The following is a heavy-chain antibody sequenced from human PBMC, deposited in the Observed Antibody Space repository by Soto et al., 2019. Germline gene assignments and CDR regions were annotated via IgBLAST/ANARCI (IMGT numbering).Heavy chain of an antibody. D-gene: IGHD3-16*02. CDR2: ISAYNGNT. V-gene: IGHV1-18*01. CDR1: GYTFTSYG. Sequence: QVQLVQSGAEVKKPGASVKVSCKASGYTFTSYGISWVRQAPGQGLEWMGWISAYNGNTNYAQKLQGRVTMTTDTSTSTAYMELRSLRSDDTAVYYCARDSYDYVWGSYRPTDAFDIWGQGTMVTXSS. J-gene: IGHJ3*02. CDR3: ARDSYDYVWGSYRPTDAFDI.